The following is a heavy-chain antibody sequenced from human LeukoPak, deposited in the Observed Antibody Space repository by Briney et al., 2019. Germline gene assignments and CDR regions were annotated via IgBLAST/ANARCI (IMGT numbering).Heavy chain of an antibody. D-gene: IGHD3-10*01. CDR1: GGPFSGYS. CDR2: INHSAST. J-gene: IGHJ4*02. CDR3: AGWGLSETYLIFDY. V-gene: IGHV4-34*01. Sequence: SETLPLTCAVYGGPFSGYSWTWIRQPPRKGPEGIGEINHSASTRYNPSLKSRVTISVDTSKNHFSLRLSSVAAADTAVYYCAGWGLSETYLIFDYWGQGTLVTVSS.